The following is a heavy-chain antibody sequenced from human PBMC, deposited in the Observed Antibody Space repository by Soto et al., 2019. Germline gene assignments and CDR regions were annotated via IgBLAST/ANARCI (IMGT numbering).Heavy chain of an antibody. D-gene: IGHD3-3*01. J-gene: IGHJ4*02. CDR1: GFTFSSYG. V-gene: IGHV3-30*18. CDR2: ISCDGSNK. CDR3: AKGSTYDFWSGYYGQADIFDY. Sequence: GGSLRLSCAASGFTFSSYGMHWVRQAPGKGLEWVAVISCDGSNKYYADSVKGRFTISRDNSKNTLYLQMNSLRAEDTAVYYCAKGSTYDFWSGYYGQADIFDYWGQGTLVTVSS.